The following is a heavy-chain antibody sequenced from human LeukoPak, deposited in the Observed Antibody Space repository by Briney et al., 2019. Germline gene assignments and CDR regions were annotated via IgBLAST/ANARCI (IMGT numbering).Heavy chain of an antibody. CDR3: ATRGVVIRAILVGFQKKAYYFDS. V-gene: IGHV3-23*01. CDR1: GITLINYV. J-gene: IGHJ4*02. Sequence: PGGSLRLSCAVSGITLINYVMSSGRHAPGEGRWWVSGLSGSVGGTNYADSVKGRFTISTHDAKNTLHLQMNSLIAEDTAVHFCATRGVVIRAILVGFQKKAYYFDSWGQGALVTVSS. CDR2: LSGSVGGT. D-gene: IGHD3-10*01.